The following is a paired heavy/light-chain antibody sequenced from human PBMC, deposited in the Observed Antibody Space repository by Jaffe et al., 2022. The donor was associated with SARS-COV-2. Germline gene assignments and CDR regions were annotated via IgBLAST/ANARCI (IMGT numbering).Light chain of an antibody. Sequence: QSVLTQPPSVSAAPGQKVTISCSGSSSNIGNNYVSWYQQLPGTAPKLLIYDNNKRPSGIPDRFSGSKSGTSATLGITGLQTGDEADYYCGTWDDSLSAAVFGGGTELTVL. CDR2: DNN. CDR3: GTWDDSLSAAV. J-gene: IGLJ2*01. V-gene: IGLV1-51*01. CDR1: SSNIGNNY.
Heavy chain of an antibody. D-gene: IGHD5-18*01. V-gene: IGHV3-9*01. CDR2: LSWNTQSI. CDR3: GKGSSYGLYYYMDV. J-gene: IGHJ6*03. Sequence: EVQLVESGGGLVQPGRSLRLSCAASGFTFDDYAMHWVRQAPGKGLEWVSGLSWNTQSIGYADSVKGRFTISRDNAKNSLYLQMNSLRAEDTAVYYCGKGSSYGLYYYMDVWGKGTTVTVSS. CDR1: GFTFDDYA.